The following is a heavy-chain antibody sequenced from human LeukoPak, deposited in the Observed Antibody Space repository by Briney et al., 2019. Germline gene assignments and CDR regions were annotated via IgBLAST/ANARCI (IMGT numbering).Heavy chain of an antibody. V-gene: IGHV1-18*01. D-gene: IGHD2-2*02. J-gene: IGHJ6*02. CDR3: ARDFSLYCSSTSCYNPYYYYGMDV. Sequence: ASVTVSCRASGYTFTSYGISWVRQAPGQGGEWMGWISAYNGNTNYAQKLQGRVTMTTDTSTSTAYMELRSLRSDDTAVYYCARDFSLYCSSTSCYNPYYYYGMDVWGQGTTVTVSS. CDR2: ISAYNGNT. CDR1: GYTFTSYG.